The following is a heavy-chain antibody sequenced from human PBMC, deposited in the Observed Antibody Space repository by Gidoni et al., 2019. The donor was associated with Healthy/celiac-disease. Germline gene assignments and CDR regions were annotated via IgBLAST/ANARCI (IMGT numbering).Heavy chain of an antibody. CDR2: IDPSDSYT. V-gene: IGHV5-10-1*03. Sequence: EVQMVQSGAEVNTHGESLRISCKGSGYSFTSYWISWVRQMPGKGLEWMGRIDPSDSYTNYSPSFQGHVTISADKSISTAYLQWSSLKASDTAMYYCARLQLPVMVAGANHDAFDIWGQGTMVTVSS. CDR3: ARLQLPVMVAGANHDAFDI. CDR1: GYSFTSYW. D-gene: IGHD6-19*01. J-gene: IGHJ3*02.